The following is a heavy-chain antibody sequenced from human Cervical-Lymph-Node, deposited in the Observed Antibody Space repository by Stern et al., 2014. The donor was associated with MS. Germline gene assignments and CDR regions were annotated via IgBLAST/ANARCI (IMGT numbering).Heavy chain of an antibody. V-gene: IGHV3-30-3*01. D-gene: IGHD3-9*01. CDR3: ARAPYDILTGYYHY. J-gene: IGHJ4*02. CDR2: ISYDGSNK. CDR1: GFTFSSYA. Sequence: VQLVESGGGVVQPGRSLRLSCAASGFTFSSYAMHWVRQAPGKGLEWGAVISYDGSNKYYADSVKGRFTISRDNSKNTLYLQMNSLRAEDTAVYYCARAPYDILTGYYHYWGQGTLVTVSS.